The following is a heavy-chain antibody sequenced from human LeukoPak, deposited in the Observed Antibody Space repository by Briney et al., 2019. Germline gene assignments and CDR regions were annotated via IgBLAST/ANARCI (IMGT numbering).Heavy chain of an antibody. D-gene: IGHD3-22*01. CDR1: GFTFSGSA. Sequence: EPGGSLRLSCAASGFTFSGSAMPWVRQASGKGLEWVGRTRSKANSYATAYAASVKGRFTISRDDSKNTAYLQMNSLKTEDTAVYYCTRSYYYDSSGYANWGQGTLVTVSS. CDR2: TRSKANSYAT. CDR3: TRSYYYDSSGYAN. V-gene: IGHV3-73*01. J-gene: IGHJ4*02.